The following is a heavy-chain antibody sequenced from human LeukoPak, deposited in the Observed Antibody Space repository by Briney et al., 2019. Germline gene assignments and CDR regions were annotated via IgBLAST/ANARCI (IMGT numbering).Heavy chain of an antibody. D-gene: IGHD3-10*01. V-gene: IGHV3-66*01. J-gene: IGHJ4*02. CDR3: ARDLSPVVRASPMGY. CDR1: GFTVSSNY. CDR2: IYSGGST. Sequence: GGSLRLSCAASGFTVSSNYMSWVRQAPGKGLEWVSVIYSGGSTYYADSVKGRFTISRYNAKNTLYLQMNSLRAEDTAVYYCARDLSPVVRASPMGYWGQGTLVTVSS.